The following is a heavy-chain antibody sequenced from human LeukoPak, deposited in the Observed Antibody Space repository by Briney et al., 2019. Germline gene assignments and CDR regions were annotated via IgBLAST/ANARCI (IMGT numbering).Heavy chain of an antibody. V-gene: IGHV3-33*01. D-gene: IGHD6-13*01. CDR3: ATLARIAAAGSNYYGMDV. Sequence: GGSLRLSCAASGFTFSSYGMHWVRQAPGKGLEWVAVIWYDGSNKYYADSVKGRFTISRDNSKNTLYLQMNSLRAEDTAVYYCATLARIAAAGSNYYGMDVWGQGTTVTVSS. J-gene: IGHJ6*02. CDR2: IWYDGSNK. CDR1: GFTFSSYG.